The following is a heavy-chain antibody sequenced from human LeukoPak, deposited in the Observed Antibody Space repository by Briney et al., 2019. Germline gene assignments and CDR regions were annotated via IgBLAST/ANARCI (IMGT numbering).Heavy chain of an antibody. CDR3: ARAGRSGGMY. V-gene: IGHV4-34*01. Sequence: KPSETLSLTCAVYGGSFSGYYWSWIRLSPGKGLEWIGEINRSGGTEYNPSLKSRVTISGDTSKNQFALRLSSVTAADTAVYYCARAGRSGGMYWGQGTPVTVSS. D-gene: IGHD2-15*01. CDR2: INRSGGT. J-gene: IGHJ4*02. CDR1: GGSFSGYY.